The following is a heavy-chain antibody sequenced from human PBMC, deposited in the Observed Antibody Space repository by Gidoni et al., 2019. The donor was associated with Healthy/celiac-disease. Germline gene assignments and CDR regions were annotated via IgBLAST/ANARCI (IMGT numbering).Heavy chain of an antibody. D-gene: IGHD2-2*01. CDR1: GGSIRSSSYY. CDR3: ARHGGDIVVVPAAAYFDY. Sequence: QLQLQESGPGLVKPSETLSLTCTVSGGSIRSSSYYWGWIRQPPGKGLEWIGSIYYSGSTYYNPSLKSRVTISVDTSKNQFSLKLSSVTAADTAVYYCARHGGDIVVVPAAAYFDYWGQGTLVTVSS. J-gene: IGHJ4*02. V-gene: IGHV4-39*01. CDR2: IYYSGST.